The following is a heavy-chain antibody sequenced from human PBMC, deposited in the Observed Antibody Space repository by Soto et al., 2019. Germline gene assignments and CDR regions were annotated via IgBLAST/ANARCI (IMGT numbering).Heavy chain of an antibody. CDR1: GGTFSSYA. J-gene: IGHJ5*02. Sequence: GASVKVSCKASGGTFSSYAISWVRQAPGQGLEWMGGIIPIFGTANYAQKFQGRVTITADESTSTAYMELSSLRSEDTAVYYCARRSEGRMRGWFDPWGQGTLVTVSS. V-gene: IGHV1-69*13. CDR3: ARRSEGRMRGWFDP. CDR2: IIPIFGTA.